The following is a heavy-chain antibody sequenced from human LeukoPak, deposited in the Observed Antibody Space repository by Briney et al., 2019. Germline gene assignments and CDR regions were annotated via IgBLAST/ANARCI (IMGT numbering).Heavy chain of an antibody. CDR1: GYTFTSYG. CDR2: ISAYNGNT. CDR3: ARDPSLYYDFWSGYSHSTPYFDY. V-gene: IGHV1-18*01. Sequence: ASVKVSCKASGYTFTSYGISWVRQAPGQGLEWMGWISAYNGNTNYAQKLQGRVTMTTDTSTSTAYMELRSLRSDDTAVYYCARDPSLYYDFWSGYSHSTPYFDYWGQGTLVTVSS. D-gene: IGHD3-3*01. J-gene: IGHJ4*02.